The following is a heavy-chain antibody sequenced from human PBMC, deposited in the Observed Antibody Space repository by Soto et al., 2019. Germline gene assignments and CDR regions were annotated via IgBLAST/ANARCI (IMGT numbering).Heavy chain of an antibody. Sequence: SDTLSLTCTVSGGSISSGGYYWSWIRQHPGKGLEWIGYIYYSGSTNYNPSLKSRVTISVDTSKNQFSLKLSSVTAADTAVYYCARDNGLLCFGESPYYYYGMDVWGQGTTVNVSS. V-gene: IGHV4-61*08. D-gene: IGHD3-10*01. CDR2: IYYSGST. CDR1: GGSISSGGYY. J-gene: IGHJ6*02. CDR3: ARDNGLLCFGESPYYYYGMDV.